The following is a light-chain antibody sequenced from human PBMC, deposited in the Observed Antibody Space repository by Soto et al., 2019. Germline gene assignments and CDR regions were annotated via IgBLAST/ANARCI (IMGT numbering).Light chain of an antibody. CDR2: GAS. CDR1: QSVSSD. Sequence: EIVMTQSPATLSVSPGERATLSCRASQSVSSDLAWYHQKPGQAPRXLIYGASTRATGIPARFSGSGSGTEVTLTINSLQSEDGAVYYCQQYNNWPRTFGQGTKVDIK. V-gene: IGKV3-15*01. J-gene: IGKJ1*01. CDR3: QQYNNWPRT.